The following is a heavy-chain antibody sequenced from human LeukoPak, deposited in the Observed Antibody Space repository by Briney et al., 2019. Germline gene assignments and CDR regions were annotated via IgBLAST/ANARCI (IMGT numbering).Heavy chain of an antibody. J-gene: IGHJ4*02. CDR3: ARDPPRIAAAANFDY. CDR1: GYTFTIYG. CDR2: ISAYNGNT. Sequence: GASVKVSCKASGYTFTIYGISWVRQAPGQGLEWMGWISAYNGNTNYAQKLQGRVTMTTDTSTSTAYMELRSLRSDDTAVYYCARDPPRIAAAANFDYWGQGTLVTVSS. D-gene: IGHD6-13*01. V-gene: IGHV1-18*01.